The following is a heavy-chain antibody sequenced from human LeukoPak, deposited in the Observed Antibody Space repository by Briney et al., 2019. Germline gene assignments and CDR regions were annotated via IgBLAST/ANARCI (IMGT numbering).Heavy chain of an antibody. CDR2: INHSGST. D-gene: IGHD4-23*01. Sequence: SETLPLTCAVYGGSFSGYYWSWIRQPPGKGLEWIGEINHSGSTNYNPSLKSRVTISVDTSKNQFSLKLSSVTAADTAVYYCAATVVTPGRWFDPWGQGTLVTVSS. J-gene: IGHJ5*02. V-gene: IGHV4-34*01. CDR3: AATVVTPGRWFDP. CDR1: GGSFSGYY.